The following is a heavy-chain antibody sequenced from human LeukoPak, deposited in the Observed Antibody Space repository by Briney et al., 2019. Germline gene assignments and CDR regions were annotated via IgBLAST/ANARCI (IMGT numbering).Heavy chain of an antibody. D-gene: IGHD6-19*01. J-gene: IGHJ5*02. CDR3: ARGGGVRTGSGWRPGNWFDP. CDR1: GYSISSGYF. CDR2: IHSGESP. V-gene: IGHV4-38-2*02. Sequence: SETPSLTCSVSGYSISSGYFWGWIRQPPGKGLEWIGIIHSGESPYYSPSLESRISISIDTSKNQFSLKFNSVTAADTAVYYCARGGGVRTGSGWRPGNWFDPWGQGTLVTVSP.